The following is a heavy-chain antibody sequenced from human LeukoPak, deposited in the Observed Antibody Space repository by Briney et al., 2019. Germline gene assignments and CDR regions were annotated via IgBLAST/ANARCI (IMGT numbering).Heavy chain of an antibody. D-gene: IGHD1-26*01. CDR1: GSDFARYW. V-gene: IGHV5-10-1*01. J-gene: IGHJ4*02. CDR3: ARGDVVGATGDYDY. CDR2: IDRSDSYT. Sequence: GGALQISCKAAGSDFARYWIGWGRRMPGKGGEWMGRIDRSDSYTNYSPSFQGHVTISADKSISTAYLQWSSLKASDTAMYYCARGDVVGATGDYDYWGQGTLVTVSS.